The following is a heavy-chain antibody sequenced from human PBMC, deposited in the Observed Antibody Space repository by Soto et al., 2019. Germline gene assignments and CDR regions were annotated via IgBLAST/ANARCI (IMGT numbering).Heavy chain of an antibody. J-gene: IGHJ4*02. V-gene: IGHV3-23*01. Sequence: EVQLLESGGGLVQPGGSLRLSCAASGFTFSSYAMSWVRQAPGKGLEWVSAISGSGGSTYYADSVKGRFTIARDNSKNTLYLQMNSLRAEDTAVYYCAKGLVVVITTLPFDYWGQGTLVTVSS. D-gene: IGHD3-22*01. CDR3: AKGLVVVITTLPFDY. CDR1: GFTFSSYA. CDR2: ISGSGGST.